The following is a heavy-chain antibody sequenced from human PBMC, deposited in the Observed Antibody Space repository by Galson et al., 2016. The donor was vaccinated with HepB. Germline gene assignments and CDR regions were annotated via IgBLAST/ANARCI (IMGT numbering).Heavy chain of an antibody. J-gene: IGHJ4*02. D-gene: IGHD5-18*01. V-gene: IGHV3-23*01. CDR2: ISGAGGST. CDR1: GFIFSNYA. Sequence: SLRLSCAASGFIFSNYAMNWVRQAPGKGLEWVSSISGAGGSTYYAGSVMGRSTISRDNSKNTLFLQMSSLRVEDTAVYFCAKDSRLKPSYHQHWGQGTLVTVSS. CDR3: AKDSRLKPSYHQH.